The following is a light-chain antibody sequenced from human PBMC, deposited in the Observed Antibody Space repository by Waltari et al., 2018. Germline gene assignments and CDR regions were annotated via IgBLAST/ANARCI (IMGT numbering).Light chain of an antibody. CDR1: SSDVGGYNY. V-gene: IGLV2-14*01. J-gene: IGLJ2*01. Sequence: QSALTQPASVSGSPGQSITISCTGTSSDVGGYNYVSWYQQHPGKAPKRMIYEVSKRPSGVSKRCSGSKSGNTASLTISGLQAEDEADYYCSSYTSSSTLVVFGGGTKLTVL. CDR2: EVS. CDR3: SSYTSSSTLVV.